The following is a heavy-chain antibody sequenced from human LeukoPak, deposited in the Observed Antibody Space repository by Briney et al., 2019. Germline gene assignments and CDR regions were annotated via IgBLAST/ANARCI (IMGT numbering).Heavy chain of an antibody. Sequence: SETLSLTCTVSGGSVTSGSYYWSWIRQPPGKGLEWIGYIYHSGSTNYKPSLKSRVTISVDTSKNQFSLKLSSVTAADTAVYYCGRGAVGSTYIDYWGQGTLVTVSS. J-gene: IGHJ4*02. CDR3: GRGAVGSTYIDY. CDR1: GGSVTSGSYY. D-gene: IGHD1-26*01. CDR2: IYHSGST. V-gene: IGHV4-61*01.